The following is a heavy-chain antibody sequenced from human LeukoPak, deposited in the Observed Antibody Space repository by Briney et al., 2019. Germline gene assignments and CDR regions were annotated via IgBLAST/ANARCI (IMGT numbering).Heavy chain of an antibody. Sequence: ASVKVSCKASGYTFTGYYMHWVRQAPGQGLEWMGWINPNSGGTNYAQKFQGRVTMTRDTSISTAYMELSRLRSDDTAVYYCARESVYCSGGSCYSKRIDYWGQGTLVTVSS. CDR1: GYTFTGYY. CDR3: ARESVYCSGGSCYSKRIDY. J-gene: IGHJ4*02. D-gene: IGHD2-15*01. V-gene: IGHV1-2*02. CDR2: INPNSGGT.